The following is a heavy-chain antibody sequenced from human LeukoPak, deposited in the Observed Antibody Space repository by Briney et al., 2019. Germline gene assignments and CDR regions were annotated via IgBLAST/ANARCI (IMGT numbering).Heavy chain of an antibody. Sequence: GGSLRLSCAASGFTFSSYAMSWVRQAPGKGLEWVSAISGSGGSTYYADSVKGRFTISRDNSKNTLYLQMNSLRAEDTAVYYCAKSGNSIFGVVIPKGPWFDPWGQGTLVTVSS. D-gene: IGHD3-3*01. CDR2: ISGSGGST. CDR3: AKSGNSIFGVVIPKGPWFDP. V-gene: IGHV3-23*01. CDR1: GFTFSSYA. J-gene: IGHJ5*02.